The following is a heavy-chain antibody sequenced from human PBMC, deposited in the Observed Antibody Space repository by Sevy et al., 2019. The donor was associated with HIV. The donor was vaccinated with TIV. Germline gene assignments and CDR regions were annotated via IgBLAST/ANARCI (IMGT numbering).Heavy chain of an antibody. CDR1: GFTFSSYG. CDR3: AKTVARFLEWLPDYYYYYGMDV. CDR2: ISYDGSNK. V-gene: IGHV3-30*18. Sequence: GGSLRLSCAASGFTFSSYGMHWVRQAPGKGLEWVAVISYDGSNKYYADSVKGRFTISRDNSKNTRYLQMNSLRAEDTAVYYCAKTVARFLEWLPDYYYYYGMDVWGQGTTVTVSS. D-gene: IGHD3-3*01. J-gene: IGHJ6*02.